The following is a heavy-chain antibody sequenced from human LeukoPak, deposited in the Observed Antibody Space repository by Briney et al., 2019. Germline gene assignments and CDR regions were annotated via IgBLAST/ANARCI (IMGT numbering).Heavy chain of an antibody. CDR3: ARRGYHDYSGFDY. Sequence: GGSLRLSCAASGFTFSSYDMHWVRQATGKGLEWVSSISGSSSDIYYADSVKGRFTISRDNSKNSLYLQMKSLRAEDTALYYCARRGYHDYSGFDYWGQGTLVTVSS. J-gene: IGHJ4*02. D-gene: IGHD1-26*01. CDR1: GFTFSSYD. V-gene: IGHV3-21*01. CDR2: ISGSSSDI.